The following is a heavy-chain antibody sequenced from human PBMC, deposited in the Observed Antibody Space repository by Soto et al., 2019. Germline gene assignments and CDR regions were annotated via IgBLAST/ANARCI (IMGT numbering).Heavy chain of an antibody. CDR1: GGSISSGGYS. J-gene: IGHJ6*02. Sequence: SETLSLTCTVSGGSISSGGYSWTWIRQSPGKGLEWIGYTYQSGSAYYNPSLKSRVTISVDRSRNQFSLNLTSVTAADTAVYYCARDYYGMDVWGQGTTVTVSS. CDR3: ARDYYGMDV. CDR2: TYQSGSA. V-gene: IGHV4-30-2*06.